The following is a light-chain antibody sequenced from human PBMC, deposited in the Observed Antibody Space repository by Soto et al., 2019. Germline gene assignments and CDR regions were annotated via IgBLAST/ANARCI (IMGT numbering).Light chain of an antibody. V-gene: IGKV3-15*01. Sequence: EIVMTQSPATLSVSQGERVTLSCRASQSVNSSLAWYQQKPGQAPRLLIYGVSTRATDIPARFSGSGSGTEFPLTISSLQSEDFAVYYCQQCNDWPLTFGQGTRLEIK. CDR2: GVS. J-gene: IGKJ5*01. CDR1: QSVNSS. CDR3: QQCNDWPLT.